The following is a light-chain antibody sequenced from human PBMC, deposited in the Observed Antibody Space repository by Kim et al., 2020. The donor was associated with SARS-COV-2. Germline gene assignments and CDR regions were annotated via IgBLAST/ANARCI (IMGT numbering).Light chain of an antibody. J-gene: IGKJ4*01. Sequence: TAERATLSCRASQSVSSSYLAWYQQKPGQAPRLLIYGASSRATGIPDRFSGSGSGTDFTLTISRLEPEDFAVYYCQQYGSSPPLTFGGGTKVEIK. CDR1: QSVSSSY. CDR3: QQYGSSPPLT. CDR2: GAS. V-gene: IGKV3-20*01.